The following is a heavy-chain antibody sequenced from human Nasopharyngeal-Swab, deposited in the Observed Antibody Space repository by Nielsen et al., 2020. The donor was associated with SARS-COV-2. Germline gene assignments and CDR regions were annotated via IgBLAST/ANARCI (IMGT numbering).Heavy chain of an antibody. Sequence: WIRQPPGKGLEWVAVISYDGSNKYYADSVKGRFTISRDNSKNTLYLQMNSLRAEDTAVYYCARVSSSSTTNWFDPWGQGTLVTVSP. D-gene: IGHD6-6*01. V-gene: IGHV3-30*04. CDR3: ARVSSSSTTNWFDP. J-gene: IGHJ5*02. CDR2: ISYDGSNK.